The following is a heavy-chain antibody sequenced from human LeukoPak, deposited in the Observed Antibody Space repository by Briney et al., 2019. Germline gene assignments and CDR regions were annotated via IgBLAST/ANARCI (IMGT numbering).Heavy chain of an antibody. CDR2: ISSSGSST. V-gene: IGHV3-21*01. Sequence: GGSLRLSCAASGFSFTRFSMNWVRQAPGKGLEWVSSISSSGSSTYYADSAKGRFTISRDNAKNTLYLQMNSLRAEDTAVYYCSGAHYSSGWHYFDYWGQGTLVTVSS. D-gene: IGHD4-11*01. CDR1: GFSFTRFS. CDR3: SGAHYSSGWHYFDY. J-gene: IGHJ4*02.